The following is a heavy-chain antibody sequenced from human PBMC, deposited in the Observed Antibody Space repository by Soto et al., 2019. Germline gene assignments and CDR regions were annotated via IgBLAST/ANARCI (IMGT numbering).Heavy chain of an antibody. CDR1: GFTFSTYA. CDR2: ISGSGGST. V-gene: IGHV3-23*01. CDR3: AKGSVGIAARAVDY. J-gene: IGHJ4*02. Sequence: PGGSLRLSCAASGFTFSTYAMSWVRQAPGKGLEWVSAISGSGGSTYYADSVKGRFTISRDNSKNTLYLQMNSLRAEDTAVYYCAKGSVGIAARAVDYWGQGTLVTVSS. D-gene: IGHD6-6*01.